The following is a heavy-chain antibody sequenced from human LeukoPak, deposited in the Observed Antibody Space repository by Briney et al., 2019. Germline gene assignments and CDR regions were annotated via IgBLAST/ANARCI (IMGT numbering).Heavy chain of an antibody. D-gene: IGHD3-22*01. Sequence: SGGSLRLSCAASGFTFSTYAMSWVRQAPGKGLEWVSTVSTSGRSTYYADSVKGRFTISRDNAKNSLYLQMNSLRAEDTAVYYCASSSLLSYYYDSSGQGAFDIWGQGTMVTVSS. V-gene: IGHV3-23*01. CDR3: ASSSLLSYYYDSSGQGAFDI. CDR2: VSTSGRST. J-gene: IGHJ3*02. CDR1: GFTFSTYA.